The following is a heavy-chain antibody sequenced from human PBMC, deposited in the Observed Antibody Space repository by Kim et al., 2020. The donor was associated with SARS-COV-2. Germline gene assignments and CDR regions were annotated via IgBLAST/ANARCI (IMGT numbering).Heavy chain of an antibody. CDR2: ISGSGGST. CDR1: GFTFSSYA. J-gene: IGHJ3*02. V-gene: IGHV3-23*01. D-gene: IGHD3-10*01. Sequence: GGSLRLSCAASGFTFSSYAMSWVRQAPGKGLEWVSAISGSGGSTYYADSVKGRFTISRDNSKNTLYLQMNSLRAEDTAVYYCAKGRVLLWFGELGPDEEGDAFDIWGQGTMVTVSS. CDR3: AKGRVLLWFGELGPDEEGDAFDI.